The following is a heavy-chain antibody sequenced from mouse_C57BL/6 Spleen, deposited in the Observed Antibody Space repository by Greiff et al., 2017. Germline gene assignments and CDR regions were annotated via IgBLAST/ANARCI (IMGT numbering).Heavy chain of an antibody. CDR1: GFNIKDDY. Sequence: EVQLQQSGAELVRPGASVKLSCTASGFNIKDDYMHWVKQSPEQGLEWIGWIDPETGDTEYASKFQGKATITADTSSNTAYLQLSSLTSEDTAVYYCTTSLTGTKDYFDYWGQGTTLTVSS. CDR2: IDPETGDT. D-gene: IGHD4-1*01. V-gene: IGHV14-4*01. J-gene: IGHJ2*01. CDR3: TTSLTGTKDYFDY.